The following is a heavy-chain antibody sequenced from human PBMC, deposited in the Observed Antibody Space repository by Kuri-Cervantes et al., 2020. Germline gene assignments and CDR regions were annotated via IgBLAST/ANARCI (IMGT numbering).Heavy chain of an antibody. CDR1: GGSISSTSYY. CDR2: LYDGGSP. V-gene: IGHV4-39*02. CDR3: ARDGYDSSGYRRGPFDY. J-gene: IGHJ4*02. D-gene: IGHD3-22*01. Sequence: GSLRLSCTVSGGSISSTSYYWGWIRQPPGKGLEWIGSLYDGGSPYYNPSFKSRVTITVDTSKSQFSLKLNSVTAADTAVYYGARDGYDSSGYRRGPFDYWGQGTLVTVSS.